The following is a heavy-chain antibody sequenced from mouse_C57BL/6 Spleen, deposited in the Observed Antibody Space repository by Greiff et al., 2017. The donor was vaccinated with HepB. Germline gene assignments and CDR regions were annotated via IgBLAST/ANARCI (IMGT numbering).Heavy chain of an antibody. CDR2: IYPRDGST. D-gene: IGHD4-1*01. CDR1: GYTFTSYD. CDR3: ALDWDARDWYFDV. Sequence: VQLVESGPELVKPGASVKLSCKASGYTFTSYDINWVKQRPGQGLEWIGWIYPRDGSTKYNEKFKGKATLTVDTSSSTAYMELHSLTSEDSAVYFCALDWDARDWYFDVWGTGTTVTVSS. J-gene: IGHJ1*03. V-gene: IGHV1-85*01.